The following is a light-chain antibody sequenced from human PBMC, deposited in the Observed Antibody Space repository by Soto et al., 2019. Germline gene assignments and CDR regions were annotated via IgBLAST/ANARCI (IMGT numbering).Light chain of an antibody. Sequence: DIQMTQSPSTLSASVGDRVTITCRASQSISSWLAWYQQKPGKAPKLLIYKASSLESGVPSRFSGSGSGTEFTLTISSLQPDDFATYFCQQYDTLKVTFGPGTKVDIK. V-gene: IGKV1-5*03. J-gene: IGKJ3*01. CDR3: QQYDTLKVT. CDR1: QSISSW. CDR2: KAS.